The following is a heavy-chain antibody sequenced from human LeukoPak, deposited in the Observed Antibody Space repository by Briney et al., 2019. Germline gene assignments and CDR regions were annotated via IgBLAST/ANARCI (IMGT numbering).Heavy chain of an antibody. CDR2: ISYDGSNK. Sequence: GGSLRLSCAASGFTFSSYAMHWVRQAPGNGLEWVAVISYDGSNKYYADSVKGRFTISRDNSKNTLYVQMHSLRAEDTAAYYCAREMEAFDYWGQGTLVTVSS. V-gene: IGHV3-30-3*01. CDR1: GFTFSSYA. J-gene: IGHJ4*02. CDR3: AREMEAFDY. D-gene: IGHD1-1*01.